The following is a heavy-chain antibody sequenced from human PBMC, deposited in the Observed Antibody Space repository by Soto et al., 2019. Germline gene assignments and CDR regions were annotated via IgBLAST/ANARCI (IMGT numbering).Heavy chain of an antibody. D-gene: IGHD3-10*01. Sequence: GASVKVSCKASGYTFTSYGISWVRQAPGQGLEWMGWISAYNGNTNYAQKLQGRVTMTTDTSTSTAYMELRSLRSDDTAVYYCARGLWFGVVSYYYMDVWGKGTTVTVSS. J-gene: IGHJ6*03. CDR1: GYTFTSYG. CDR2: ISAYNGNT. CDR3: ARGLWFGVVSYYYMDV. V-gene: IGHV1-18*01.